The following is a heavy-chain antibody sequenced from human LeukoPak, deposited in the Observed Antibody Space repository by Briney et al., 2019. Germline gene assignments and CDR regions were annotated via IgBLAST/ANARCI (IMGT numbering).Heavy chain of an antibody. CDR3: ARHYDSSDYTLDS. Sequence: GGSLRVSCAASGFTFSIYWMTWVRQAPGKGLGWVANINQAGSQKNYLDSVKGRFTISRDNAKNSLYLEMDSLRADDTAVYYCARHYDSSDYTLDSWGQGTLVTVSS. D-gene: IGHD3-22*01. CDR1: GFTFSIYW. J-gene: IGHJ4*02. CDR2: INQAGSQK. V-gene: IGHV3-7*01.